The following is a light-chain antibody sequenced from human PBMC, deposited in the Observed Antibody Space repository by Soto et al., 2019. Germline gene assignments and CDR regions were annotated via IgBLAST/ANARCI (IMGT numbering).Light chain of an antibody. Sequence: QSALTQPASVSGSPVQSITISCTVTSSDVGAYNFVSWHQQHPGKAPKLIIYNVYDRPSGISYRFSGSKSGNTASLTISGLQGEYESDYYCSSYTISRTYVFGTGTKVTVL. CDR3: SSYTISRTYV. V-gene: IGLV2-14*03. CDR1: SSDVGAYNF. CDR2: NVY. J-gene: IGLJ1*01.